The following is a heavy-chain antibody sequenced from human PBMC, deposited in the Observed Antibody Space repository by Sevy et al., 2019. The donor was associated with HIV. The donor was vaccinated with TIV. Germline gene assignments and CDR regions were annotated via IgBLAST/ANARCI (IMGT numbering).Heavy chain of an antibody. V-gene: IGHV1-18*04. CDR2: ISAYNGNP. Sequence: ASVKVSCKASGYTFTSYGISWVRQAPGQGLEWMGWISAYNGNPNYAQKLQGRVTMTTDTSTSTAYMELRSLRSDDTAVYYCARDAYYYDSSGYYNYWGQGTLVTVSS. CDR1: GYTFTSYG. J-gene: IGHJ4*02. D-gene: IGHD3-22*01. CDR3: ARDAYYYDSSGYYNY.